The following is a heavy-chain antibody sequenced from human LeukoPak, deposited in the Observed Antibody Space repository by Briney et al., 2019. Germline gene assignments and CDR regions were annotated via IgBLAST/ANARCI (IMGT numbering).Heavy chain of an antibody. CDR2: INPNIGDT. J-gene: IGHJ5*02. CDR1: GYTFTGYS. V-gene: IGHV1-2*06. D-gene: IGHD3-10*01. CDR3: AKTYYYGSGSSFWFDP. Sequence: ASVKVSCKASGYTFTGYSMHWVRQAPGQGLEWMGRINPNIGDTNYSQKFQGRVTMTRDTSISTAYMELSRLRSDDTAFYYCAKTYYYGSGSSFWFDPWGQGTLVTVSS.